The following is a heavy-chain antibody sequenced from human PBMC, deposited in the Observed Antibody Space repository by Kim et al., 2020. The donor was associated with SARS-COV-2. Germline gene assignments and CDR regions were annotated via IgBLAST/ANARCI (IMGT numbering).Heavy chain of an antibody. V-gene: IGHV1-2*02. D-gene: IGHD2-15*01. CDR3: ARDLRYCSGGSCLERLDP. CDR1: GYTFTGYY. CDR2: INPNSGGT. J-gene: IGHJ5*02. Sequence: ASVKVSCKASGYTFTGYYMHWVRQAPGQGLEWMGWINPNSGGTNYAQKFQGRVTMTRDTSISTAYMELSRLRSDDTAVYYCARDLRYCSGGSCLERLDPWGQGTLVTVSS.